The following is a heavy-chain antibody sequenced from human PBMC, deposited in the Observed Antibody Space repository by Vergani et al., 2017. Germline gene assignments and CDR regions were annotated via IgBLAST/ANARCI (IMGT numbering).Heavy chain of an antibody. J-gene: IGHJ6*02. CDR3: ATGGQWVVTASVPGYYYYCMDV. CDR2: VDPEDGET. CDR1: GYTFTDYY. D-gene: IGHD2-21*02. V-gene: IGHV1-69-2*01. Sequence: EVQLVQSGAEVKKPGATVKISCKVSGYTFTDYYMHWVQQAPGKGLEWMGLVDPEDGETIYAEKFQGRVTITADTSTDTAYMELSSLRSEDTAVYYCATGGQWVVTASVPGYYYYCMDVWGQGTTVTVSS.